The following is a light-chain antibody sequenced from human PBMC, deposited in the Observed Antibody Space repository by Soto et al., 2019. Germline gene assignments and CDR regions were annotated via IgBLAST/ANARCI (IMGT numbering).Light chain of an antibody. Sequence: SYELTQSPSVSVAPGQTARITCEEDNIGTKSVHWYQQKQGQAPVLVVYDDNDRPSGIPERFSGSTSGTTATLAISRVEAGDEDDDYCQVWDSTSDLVVFGGGTKLTVL. CDR3: QVWDSTSDLVV. J-gene: IGLJ2*01. CDR2: DDN. CDR1: NIGTKS. V-gene: IGLV3-21*02.